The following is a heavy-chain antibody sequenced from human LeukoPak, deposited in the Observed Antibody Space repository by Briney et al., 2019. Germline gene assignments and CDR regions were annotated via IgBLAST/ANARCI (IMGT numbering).Heavy chain of an antibody. J-gene: IGHJ2*01. D-gene: IGHD6-13*01. CDR3: ARAGIAAAGTIGSWYFDL. Sequence: ASVKVSCKASGYTFTSYGISWVRQAPGQGLEWMGIINPSGGSTSYAQKFQGRVTMTRDTSTSTVYMELSSLRSEDTAVYYCARAGIAAAGTIGSWYFDLWGRGTLVTVSS. CDR1: GYTFTSYG. CDR2: INPSGGST. V-gene: IGHV1-46*01.